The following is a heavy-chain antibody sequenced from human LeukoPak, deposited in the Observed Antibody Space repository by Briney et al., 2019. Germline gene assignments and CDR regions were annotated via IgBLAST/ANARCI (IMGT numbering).Heavy chain of an antibody. CDR1: GGSIRSSYYY. J-gene: IGHJ4*02. CDR3: ASRPPYYYDSSGYYYQGDY. D-gene: IGHD3-22*01. Sequence: SETLSLTCTVSGGSIRSSYYYWGWIRQPPGKGLEWIGSICYSGSTYYNPSLKSRVTISVDTSKNQFSLKLSSVTAADTAVYYCASRPPYYYDSSGYYYQGDYWGQGTLVTVSS. CDR2: ICYSGST. V-gene: IGHV4-39*01.